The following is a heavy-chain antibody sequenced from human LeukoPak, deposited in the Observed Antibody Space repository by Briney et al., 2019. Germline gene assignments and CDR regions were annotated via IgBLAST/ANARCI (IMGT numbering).Heavy chain of an antibody. CDR2: ISYDGSNK. V-gene: IGHV3-30-3*01. D-gene: IGHD6-13*01. Sequence: GGSLRLSCAASGFTFSSYAMHWVRQAPGKGLEWVAVISYDGSNKYYADSVKGRFTISRDNSKNTLYLQMNSLRAEDTAVYYCARDPRGSSHYYYYGMDVWGQGTTVTVSS. J-gene: IGHJ6*02. CDR1: GFTFSSYA. CDR3: ARDPRGSSHYYYYGMDV.